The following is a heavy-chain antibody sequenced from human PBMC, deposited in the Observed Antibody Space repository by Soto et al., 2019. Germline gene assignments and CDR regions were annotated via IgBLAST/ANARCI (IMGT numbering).Heavy chain of an antibody. CDR3: ARWGTRGGLDV. J-gene: IGHJ4*02. CDR2: TSYDGSNN. Sequence: QVQLVESGGGVVQPGTSLRLSCVGSGFTFRSYVIHWVRQAPGKGLEWVALTSYDGSNNFYGDSVKGRFTISRDNSRNTVELQMDSLSLEDTALYSCARWGTRGGLDVWGQGTLVSVSS. CDR1: GFTFRSYV. D-gene: IGHD3-16*01. V-gene: IGHV3-33*05.